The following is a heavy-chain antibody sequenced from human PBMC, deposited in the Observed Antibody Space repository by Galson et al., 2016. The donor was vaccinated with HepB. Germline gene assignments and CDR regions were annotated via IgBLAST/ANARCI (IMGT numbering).Heavy chain of an antibody. V-gene: IGHV4-34*01. CDR1: GGSFKAYY. J-gene: IGHJ5*02. CDR2: INHSGFT. CDR3: AGVVVAATNWFDP. D-gene: IGHD2-15*01. Sequence: SETLSLTCGVSGGSFKAYYWSWIRQSPGKGLEWIGEINHSGFTKYSPSLKSRVTISVDTSKNQFSLKLNSMTAADTAVYFCAGVVVAATNWFDPWGQGTLVTVSS.